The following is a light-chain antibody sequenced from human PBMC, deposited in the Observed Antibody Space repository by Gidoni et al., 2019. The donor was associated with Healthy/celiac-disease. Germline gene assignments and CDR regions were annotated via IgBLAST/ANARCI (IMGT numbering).Light chain of an antibody. CDR1: SPNIGSNT. CDR3: AAWDDSLNGVV. Sequence: QSVLTQPPSASGTPGQRVTISCSGSSPNIGSNTVNWYQQLPGTAPKLHIYSNNQRPSGVPARFSGSKSGTSASLAISGLQSEDEADYYCAAWDDSLNGVVFGGGTKLTVL. J-gene: IGLJ2*01. CDR2: SNN. V-gene: IGLV1-44*01.